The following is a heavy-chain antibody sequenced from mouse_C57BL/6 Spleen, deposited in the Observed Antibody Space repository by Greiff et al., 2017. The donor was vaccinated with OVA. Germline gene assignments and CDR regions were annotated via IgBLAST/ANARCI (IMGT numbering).Heavy chain of an antibody. CDR2: IYPGNSDT. Sequence: EVQLQQSGTVLARPGASVKMSCKTSGYTFTSYWMHWVKQRPGQGLEWIGAIYPGNSDTSYNQKFKGKAKLTAVTSASTAYMELSSLTNEDSAVYYCTRQSGLDGYPYAMDYWGQGTSVTVSS. V-gene: IGHV1-5*01. D-gene: IGHD2-3*01. J-gene: IGHJ4*01. CDR1: GYTFTSYW. CDR3: TRQSGLDGYPYAMDY.